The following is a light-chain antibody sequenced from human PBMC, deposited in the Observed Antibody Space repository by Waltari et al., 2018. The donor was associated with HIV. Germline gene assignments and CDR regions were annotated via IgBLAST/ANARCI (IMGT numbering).Light chain of an antibody. CDR3: AVWDDSLRSVL. V-gene: IGLV1-44*01. Sequence: QSVLTQPPSASGTPGPRVHISCSGGSSNIGSHPVNWYRQFPGEAPKLLIYPNIQRPSGVPDRFSGSKSGTSASLASSGLQSEDEADFYCAVWDDSLRSVLFGGGTRLTVL. CDR2: PNI. CDR1: SSNIGSHP. J-gene: IGLJ3*02.